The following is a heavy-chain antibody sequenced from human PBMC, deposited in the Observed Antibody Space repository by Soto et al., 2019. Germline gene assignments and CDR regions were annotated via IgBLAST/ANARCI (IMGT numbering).Heavy chain of an antibody. Sequence: QVQLVESGGGLVRPGGSLRLSCAAFGLSFSDDYMSWIRRAPGKGPEWISYISSSGTTIYYADSVKGRFTISRDNAQNSLYLQMNSLRAEDTAVYYCARYSYSHQLMWYSDLWGRGTLVTVSS. V-gene: IGHV3-11*01. CDR1: GLSFSDDY. CDR2: ISSSGTTI. D-gene: IGHD5-18*01. CDR3: ARYSYSHQLMWYSDL. J-gene: IGHJ2*01.